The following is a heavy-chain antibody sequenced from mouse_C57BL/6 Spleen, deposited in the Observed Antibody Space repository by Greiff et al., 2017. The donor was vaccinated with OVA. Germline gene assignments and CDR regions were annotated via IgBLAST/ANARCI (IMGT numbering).Heavy chain of an antibody. D-gene: IGHD2-4*01. CDR3: ARWGDDYGFDY. J-gene: IGHJ2*01. V-gene: IGHV1-85*01. CDR1: GYTFTSYD. CDR2: IYPRDGST. Sequence: VQLQQSGPELVKPGASVKLSCKASGYTFTSYDINWVKQRPGQGLEWIGWIYPRDGSTKYNEKFKGKATLTVDTTSSTADMVLHSLKSEDSAVYCGARWGDDYGFDYWGQGTTLTVSS.